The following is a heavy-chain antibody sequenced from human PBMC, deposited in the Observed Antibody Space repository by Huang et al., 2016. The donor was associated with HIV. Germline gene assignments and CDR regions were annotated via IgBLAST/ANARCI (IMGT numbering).Heavy chain of an antibody. CDR3: ARAAGAFYYYYYYMDV. CDR1: GYTFTSYA. J-gene: IGHJ6*03. D-gene: IGHD6-13*01. V-gene: IGHV1-3*01. Sequence: QVQLVQSGAEVKKPGASVKVSCKASGYTFTSYAMHWVRQAPGQRLEWMGWINAGNGNTKYSQKFQGRVTITRDTSASTAYRELSSLRSEDTAVYYCARAAGAFYYYYYYMDVWGKGTTVTVSS. CDR2: INAGNGNT.